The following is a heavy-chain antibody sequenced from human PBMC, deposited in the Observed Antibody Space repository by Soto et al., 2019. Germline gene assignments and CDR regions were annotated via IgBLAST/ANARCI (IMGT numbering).Heavy chain of an antibody. CDR1: GFTFGDYA. J-gene: IGHJ5*02. Sequence: GGSLRLSCTASGFTFGDYAMSWVRQAPGKGLEWVGFIRSKAYGGTTEYAASVKGRFTISRDDSKSIAYLQMNSLKTEDTAVYYCTRERMVRGRVNWFDHWGQGTLVTVSS. D-gene: IGHD3-10*01. V-gene: IGHV3-49*04. CDR2: IRSKAYGGTT. CDR3: TRERMVRGRVNWFDH.